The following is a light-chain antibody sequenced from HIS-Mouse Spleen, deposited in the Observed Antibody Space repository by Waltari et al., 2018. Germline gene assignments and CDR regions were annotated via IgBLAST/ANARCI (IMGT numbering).Light chain of an antibody. V-gene: IGLV2-8*01. CDR2: EVS. Sequence: QSALTQPPSASGSPGQSVTISCTGTSSDVGGYNYVSWYQQHPGKAPKSMIYEVSKRPSAVPDRFSGSKSGNTASLTVSGLQAEDEADYYCSSYAGSNNLRVFGTGTKVTVL. J-gene: IGLJ1*01. CDR3: SSYAGSNNLRV. CDR1: SSDVGGYNY.